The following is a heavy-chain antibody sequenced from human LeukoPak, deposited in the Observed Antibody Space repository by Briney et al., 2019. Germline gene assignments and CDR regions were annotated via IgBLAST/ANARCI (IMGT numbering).Heavy chain of an antibody. CDR3: ARGRKYSSRILTRIYYFDY. CDR1: GGSFSGYY. V-gene: IGHV4-34*01. J-gene: IGHJ4*02. D-gene: IGHD6-13*01. CDR2: INHSGST. Sequence: NPSETLSLTCAVYGGSFSGYYWSWIRQPPGKGLEWIGEINHSGSTNYNPSLKSRVTISVDTSKNQFSLKLSSVTAADTAVYYCARGRKYSSRILTRIYYFDYWGQGTLVTVSS.